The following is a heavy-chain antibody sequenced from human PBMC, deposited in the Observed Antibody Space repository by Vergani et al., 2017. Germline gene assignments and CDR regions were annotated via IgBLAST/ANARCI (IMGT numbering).Heavy chain of an antibody. CDR1: GFTFNHYA. CDR3: AKANPRNSGYDYLYYYHAMDV. CDR2: ISGSGGST. J-gene: IGHJ6*02. V-gene: IGHV3-23*01. Sequence: EVQLLELGGDLVQPGGSLRLSCAASGFTFNHYAMNWVRQAPGKGLEWVSGISGSGGSTYHAGSGKGRFTISRDSSKNTLYLQMNSLSAGDTAVFYCAKANPRNSGYDYLYYYHAMDVWGQGTTVTVSS. D-gene: IGHD5-12*01.